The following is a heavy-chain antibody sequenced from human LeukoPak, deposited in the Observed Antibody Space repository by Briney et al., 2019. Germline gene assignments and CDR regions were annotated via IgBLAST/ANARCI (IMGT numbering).Heavy chain of an antibody. CDR3: ASGYYDSSGYFSPPDY. V-gene: IGHV4-59*01. D-gene: IGHD3-22*01. CDR1: GSSISSYY. J-gene: IGHJ4*02. Sequence: KPSETLSLTCTVSGSSISSYYWSWIRQPPGKGLEWIGYIYYSGSTNYNPSLKSRVTILVDTSKNQFSLKLSSVTAADTAVYYCASGYYDSSGYFSPPDYWGQGTLVTVSS. CDR2: IYYSGST.